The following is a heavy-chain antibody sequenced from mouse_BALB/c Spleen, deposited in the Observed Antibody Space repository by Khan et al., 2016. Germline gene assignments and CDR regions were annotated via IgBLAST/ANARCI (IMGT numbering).Heavy chain of an antibody. D-gene: IGHD1-1*01. J-gene: IGHJ2*01. CDR3: ASYYGSSYDYFDY. CDR1: GYTFTSYW. Sequence: QVQLQQSGAELARPGASVKLSCKASGYTFTSYWMQWVKQRPGQGLEWIGAIYPGDGDPRYTQKFKGKVTLTADKSSSTAYMQLSSLASEDSAVYYCASYYGSSYDYFDYWGQGTTLTVSS. V-gene: IGHV1-87*01. CDR2: IYPGDGDP.